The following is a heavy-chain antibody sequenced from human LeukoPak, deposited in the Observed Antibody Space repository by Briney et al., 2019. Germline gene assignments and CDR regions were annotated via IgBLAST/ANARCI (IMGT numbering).Heavy chain of an antibody. CDR2: IIPFFGTA. CDR1: GGTSCSYA. J-gene: IGHJ4*02. Sequence: SSVKVSCKASGGTSCSYATSWVGRAAGHEREWMGGIIPFFGTAKYAQKSQGRVTTTSDESTSTDYMEMSSLRSEDTAVYYCARHVTAAYCSSTSCYEGGGVYWGEGTLVTVSS. D-gene: IGHD2-2*01. CDR3: ARHVTAAYCSSTSCYEGGGVY. V-gene: IGHV1-69*13.